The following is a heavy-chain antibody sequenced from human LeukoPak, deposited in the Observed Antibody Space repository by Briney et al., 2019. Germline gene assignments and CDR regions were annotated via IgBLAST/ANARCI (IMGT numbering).Heavy chain of an antibody. CDR2: IYYSGST. CDR1: GGSISSHY. V-gene: IGHV4-59*11. D-gene: IGHD1-26*01. J-gene: IGHJ6*02. CDR3: ARDGTKGSMDV. Sequence: SETLSLTCTVSGGSISSHYWSWIRQPPGKGLEWIGYIYYSGSTNYNPSLKSRVTISVDTSKNQFSLKLSSVTAADTAVYYCARDGTKGSMDVWGQGTTVTVSS.